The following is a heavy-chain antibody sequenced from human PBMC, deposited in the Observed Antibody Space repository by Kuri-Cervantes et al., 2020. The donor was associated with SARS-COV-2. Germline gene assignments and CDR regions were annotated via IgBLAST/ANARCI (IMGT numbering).Heavy chain of an antibody. CDR3: ARAIWEQQLVGGQYYYYYGMDV. CDR1: GFTFSDYY. Sequence: GESLKISCAASGFTFSDYYMVWVRQAPGKGPECVAYISGDGRTMHYADSVQGRFIISRDNAKNSLYLQMNSLTGEDAAVYYCARAIWEQQLVGGQYYYYYGMDVWGQGATVTVSS. J-gene: IGHJ6*02. CDR2: ISGDGRTM. V-gene: IGHV3-11*01. D-gene: IGHD6-13*01.